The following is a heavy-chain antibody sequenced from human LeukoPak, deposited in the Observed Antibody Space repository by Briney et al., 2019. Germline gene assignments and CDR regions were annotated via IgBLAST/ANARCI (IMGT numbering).Heavy chain of an antibody. CDR2: IIPIFGTA. Sequence: GASVKVSCKASGYTFTTYDINWVRQAPGQGLEWMGGIIPIFGTANYAQKFQGRVTITADESTSTAYMELSSLRSEDTAVYYCARSTSRNWNYVSYWGQGTLVTVSS. J-gene: IGHJ4*02. CDR1: GYTFTTYD. V-gene: IGHV1-69*13. CDR3: ARSTSRNWNYVSY. D-gene: IGHD1-1*01.